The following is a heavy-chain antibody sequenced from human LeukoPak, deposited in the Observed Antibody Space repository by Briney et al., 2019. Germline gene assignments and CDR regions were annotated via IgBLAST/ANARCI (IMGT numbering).Heavy chain of an antibody. Sequence: SETLSLTCTVSGGSISSGSYYWSWIPQPAGKGLEWIGRIYTSGSTNYNPSLKSRVTISVDTSKNQFSLKLSSVTAADTAVYYCAREYYDFWSGYYRDSGRYYYYMDVWGKGTTVTVSS. CDR3: AREYYDFWSGYYRDSGRYYYYMDV. V-gene: IGHV4-61*02. D-gene: IGHD3-3*01. CDR2: IYTSGST. CDR1: GGSISSGSYY. J-gene: IGHJ6*03.